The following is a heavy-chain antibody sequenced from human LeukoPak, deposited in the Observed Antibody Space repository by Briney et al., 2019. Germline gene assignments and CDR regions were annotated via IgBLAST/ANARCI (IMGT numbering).Heavy chain of an antibody. Sequence: GGSLRLSCAAAGFTISSNYMSGGRQARGKGVEWGSVIYSGGSTYYADSVKGRFTISRDNSKNTLYLQMNSLRAEDTAVYYCARDRLRCGGDCRGLFDYWGQGTLVTVSS. CDR1: GFTISSNY. J-gene: IGHJ4*02. D-gene: IGHD2-21*01. CDR2: IYSGGST. CDR3: ARDRLRCGGDCRGLFDY. V-gene: IGHV3-66*02.